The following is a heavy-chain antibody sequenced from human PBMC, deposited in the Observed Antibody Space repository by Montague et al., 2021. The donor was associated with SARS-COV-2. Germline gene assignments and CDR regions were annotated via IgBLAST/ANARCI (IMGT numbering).Heavy chain of an antibody. CDR2: INHTGST. CDR3: ARGLMSGSYYLGLDY. CDR1: GGSFSNKY. Sequence: SLTCAVYGGSFSNKYWTWIRQPPWKGLEWIGEINHTGSTNYXPSLKRRVTISVDTSKNQFSLKVSSVTAADTAVYYCARGLMSGSYYLGLDYWGQGTLVTVSS. J-gene: IGHJ4*02. D-gene: IGHD1-26*01. V-gene: IGHV4-34*01.